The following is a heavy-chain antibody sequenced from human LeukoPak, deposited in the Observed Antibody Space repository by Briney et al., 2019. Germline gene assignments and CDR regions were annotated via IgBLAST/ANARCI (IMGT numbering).Heavy chain of an antibody. V-gene: IGHV4-59*01. D-gene: IGHD6-13*01. J-gene: IGHJ4*02. CDR2: IYYSGST. Sequence: PLETLSLTCTVSGGSISSYYWSWIRQPPGKGLEWIGYIYYSGSTNYNPSLKSRVTISVDTSKNQFSLKLSSVTAADTAVYYCASSGSFRQQLIKWGQGTLVTVSS. CDR3: ASSGSFRQQLIK. CDR1: GGSISSYY.